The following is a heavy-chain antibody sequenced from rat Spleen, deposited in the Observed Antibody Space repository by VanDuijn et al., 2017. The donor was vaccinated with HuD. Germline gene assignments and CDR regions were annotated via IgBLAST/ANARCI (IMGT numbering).Heavy chain of an antibody. V-gene: IGHV7-7*01. J-gene: IGHJ2*01. CDR1: GFTFSDFY. CDR3: ARDSLAIAAHY. CDR2: IRNKAEAYTT. Sequence: EVKLLESGGGLVQPGDSMRLSCAASGFTFSDFYMNWIRQPAGKAPEWLGLIRNKAEAYTTEYNPSVKGRFTISRDNTQNMLYLQMNTLRVEDTATYYCARDSLAIAAHYWGQGVMVTVSS. D-gene: IGHD1-2*01.